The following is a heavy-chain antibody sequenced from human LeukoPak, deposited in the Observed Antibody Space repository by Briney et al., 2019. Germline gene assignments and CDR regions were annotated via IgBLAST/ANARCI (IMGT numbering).Heavy chain of an antibody. CDR3: ARDVRHYYYMDV. Sequence: RPSETLSLTCTVSGGSISSYYWSWIRQPPGKELEWIGYIYYSGSTNYNPSLKSRVTISADTSKNQFSLKLSSVTAADTAVYYCARDVRHYYYMDVWGKGTTVTVSS. J-gene: IGHJ6*03. CDR1: GGSISSYY. V-gene: IGHV4-59*01. CDR2: IYYSGST.